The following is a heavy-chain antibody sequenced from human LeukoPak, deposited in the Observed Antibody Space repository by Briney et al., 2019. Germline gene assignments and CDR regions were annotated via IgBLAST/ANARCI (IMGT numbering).Heavy chain of an antibody. CDR3: ARDRATYGYFDY. V-gene: IGHV1-46*01. Sequence: ASVKVSCKASGYTFISYYIHWVRQARGQGLEWMGIINPIGGSTGYAQKFQGRVTMTRDTSTSTVYMELSSLRSEDTAVYYCARDRATYGYFDYWGQGTLVTVSS. CDR2: INPIGGST. J-gene: IGHJ4*02. D-gene: IGHD3-16*01. CDR1: GYTFISYY.